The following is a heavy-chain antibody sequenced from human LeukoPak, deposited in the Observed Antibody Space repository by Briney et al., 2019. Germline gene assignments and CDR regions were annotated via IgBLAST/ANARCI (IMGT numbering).Heavy chain of an antibody. CDR1: GFTVSSRF. CDR2: TYSDGTT. D-gene: IGHD1-26*01. CDR3: AKEKRNLRGARDAFDI. J-gene: IGHJ3*02. V-gene: IGHV3-53*01. Sequence: GGSLRLSCAASGFTVSSRFRTWVRQAPGKGLGWVSVTYSDGTTYYADSVKGRFTISRDNSKNTLDLQMNSLRADDTATYYCAKEKRNLRGARDAFDIWGQGTLVTVSA.